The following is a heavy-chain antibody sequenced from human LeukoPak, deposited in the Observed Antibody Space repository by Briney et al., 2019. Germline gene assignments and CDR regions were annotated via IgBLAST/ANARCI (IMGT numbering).Heavy chain of an antibody. CDR1: GYTFTSYI. Sequence: GASVKVSCEASGYTFTSYIISWVRQAPGQGLEWMGWINAYNGNTDYAQRVQGRVTMTTDTSTSTAYMELRSLRSDDTAVYYCARDRHIAAAVYYYYMDVWGKGTPVTVSS. V-gene: IGHV1-18*01. J-gene: IGHJ6*03. CDR3: ARDRHIAAAVYYYYMDV. CDR2: INAYNGNT. D-gene: IGHD6-13*01.